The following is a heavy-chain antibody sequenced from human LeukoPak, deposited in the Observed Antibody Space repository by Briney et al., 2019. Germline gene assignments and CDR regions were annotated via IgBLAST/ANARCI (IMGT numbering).Heavy chain of an antibody. CDR3: ARGLGPRGSGSYYFDY. D-gene: IGHD3-10*01. V-gene: IGHV1-8*03. CDR2: MNPNSGNT. Sequence: ASVKVSCKASGYTFTSYDINWVRQATGQGLEWMGWMNPNSGNTGYAQKFQGRVTITRNTSISTAYMELSSLRSEDTAVYYCARGLGPRGSGSYYFDYWGQGTLVTVSS. CDR1: GYTFTSYD. J-gene: IGHJ4*02.